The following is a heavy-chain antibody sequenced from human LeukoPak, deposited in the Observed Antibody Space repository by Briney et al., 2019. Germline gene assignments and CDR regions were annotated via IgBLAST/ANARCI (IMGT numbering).Heavy chain of an antibody. CDR2: IYYSGST. J-gene: IGHJ4*02. Sequence: SETLSLTCTVSGGSISSYYWSWIRQPPGKGLEWIGYIYYSGSTNYNPSLKSRVTISVDTSKNQFSLKLSSVTAADTAVYYCARTRTYADYADFWGQGTLVTVSS. D-gene: IGHD4-17*01. CDR3: ARTRTYADYADF. V-gene: IGHV4-59*01. CDR1: GGSISSYY.